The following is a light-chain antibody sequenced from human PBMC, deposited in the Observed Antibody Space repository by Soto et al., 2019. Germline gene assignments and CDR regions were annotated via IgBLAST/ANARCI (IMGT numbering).Light chain of an antibody. Sequence: QSVLTQPASVSGSPGQSITISCTGTSSDVGGYNAVSWYQQHPGKAPKLMIYDVSNRPSGASDRFSGSKSGTSASLAITGLQAEDEADYYCQSYDSSLSGHYVFGTGTKVTVL. CDR3: QSYDSSLSGHYV. J-gene: IGLJ1*01. CDR1: SSDVGGYNA. V-gene: IGLV2-14*01. CDR2: DVS.